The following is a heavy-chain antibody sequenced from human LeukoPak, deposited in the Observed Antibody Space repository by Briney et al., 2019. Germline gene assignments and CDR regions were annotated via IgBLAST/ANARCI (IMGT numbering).Heavy chain of an antibody. J-gene: IGHJ4*02. CDR2: ISSSSSYI. D-gene: IGHD3-22*01. CDR1: GFTFSSYS. V-gene: IGHV3-21*01. Sequence: PGGSLRLSCAASGFTFSSYSMNWVRQAPGKGLEWVSSISSSSSYICYADSVKGRFTISRDNAKNSLYLQMNSLRAEDTAVYYCARGVYYDSSDDYWGQGTLVTVSS. CDR3: ARGVYYDSSDDY.